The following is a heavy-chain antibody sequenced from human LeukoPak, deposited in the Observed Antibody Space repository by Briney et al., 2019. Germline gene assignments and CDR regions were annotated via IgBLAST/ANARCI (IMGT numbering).Heavy chain of an antibody. D-gene: IGHD5-12*01. CDR3: ARDGAVGSGNEFDH. CDR2: ISTSNSDI. CDR1: GFTFSTYN. V-gene: IGHV3-21*01. J-gene: IGHJ4*02. Sequence: GGSLRLSRAASGFTFSTYNMNWVRQAPGKGLEWVSSISTSNSDIYYADSMKGRFTISRDNAKNSVSLQMNSLRAEDTAVYYCARDGAVGSGNEFDHWGQGTLGTVSS.